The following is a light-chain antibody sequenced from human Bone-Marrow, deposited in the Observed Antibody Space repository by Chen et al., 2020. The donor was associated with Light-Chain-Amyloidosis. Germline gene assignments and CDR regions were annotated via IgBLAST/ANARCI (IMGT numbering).Light chain of an antibody. J-gene: IGKJ1*01. CDR3: MQALQTPCA. Sequence: DVVMTQSPLSLPVTLGQPASISCRSSQSLVHSNGNTYLNWFQQRPGQSPRRLIYQVSNRDSGVPDRFSGSGSGTDFTLKISRVEAEDVGVYYCMQALQTPCAFGQGTKVEIK. V-gene: IGKV2-30*02. CDR2: QVS. CDR1: QSLVHSNGNTY.